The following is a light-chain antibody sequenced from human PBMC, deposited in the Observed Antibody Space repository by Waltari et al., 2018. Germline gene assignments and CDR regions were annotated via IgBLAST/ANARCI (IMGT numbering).Light chain of an antibody. V-gene: IGLV1-44*01. J-gene: IGLJ2*01. CDR2: SNH. CDR3: STWDDSLNNLV. Sequence: QSVLTQPPPVSGTPGQRVTISCSGSSSNIESRTMNWYRQLPGTAPKLLIFSNHLRPAGVPDRLSASKSGTSASLIISVLQSEDEGTYYCSTWDDSLNNLVFGGGTKLTVL. CDR1: SSNIESRT.